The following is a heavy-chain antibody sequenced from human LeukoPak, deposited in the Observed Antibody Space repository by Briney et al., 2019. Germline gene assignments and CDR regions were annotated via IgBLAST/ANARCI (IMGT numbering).Heavy chain of an antibody. J-gene: IGHJ4*02. Sequence: QPGGSLRLSCAASGFTFSSYWMSWVRPAPGKGLEWVANIKQDGSEKYYVDSVKGRFTISRDNAKNSLYLQMNSLRAEDTAVYYCARQAPWEAAAWDYWGQGTLVTVSS. V-gene: IGHV3-7*01. CDR3: ARQAPWEAAAWDY. D-gene: IGHD6-13*01. CDR1: GFTFSSYW. CDR2: IKQDGSEK.